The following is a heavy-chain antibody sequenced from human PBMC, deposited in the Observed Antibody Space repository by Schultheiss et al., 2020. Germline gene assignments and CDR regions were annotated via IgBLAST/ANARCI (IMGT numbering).Heavy chain of an antibody. D-gene: IGHD1-26*01. J-gene: IGHJ4*02. CDR3: TTDIKWELPFDY. V-gene: IGHV1-69*04. CDR2: IIPILGIA. Sequence: SVKVSCKASGGTFSSYAISWVRQAPGQGLEWMGRIIPILGIANYAQKFQGRVTITADKSTSTAYMELSSLRSEDTAVYYCTTDIKWELPFDYWGQGTLVTVSS. CDR1: GGTFSSYA.